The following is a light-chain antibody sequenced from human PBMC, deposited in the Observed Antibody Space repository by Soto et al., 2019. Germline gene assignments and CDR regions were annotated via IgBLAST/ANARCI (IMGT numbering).Light chain of an antibody. J-gene: IGKJ5*01. V-gene: IGKV1-33*01. CDR1: QSISGW. CDR2: DAS. CDR3: QQYDNLPT. Sequence: DIQMTQSPSTLSASVGDRVTITCRASQSISGWLAWYQQKPGKAPRLLIYDASNLETGVPSRFSGSGSGTDFTFTISSLQPEDIATYYCQQYDNLPTFGQGTRLEI.